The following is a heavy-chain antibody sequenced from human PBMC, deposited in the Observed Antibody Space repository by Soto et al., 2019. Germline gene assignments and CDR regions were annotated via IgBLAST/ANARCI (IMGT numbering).Heavy chain of an antibody. CDR2: INGRGNYI. CDR3: VREDGKVGTNSAFDY. J-gene: IGHJ4*02. Sequence: VGSLRLSGASSGFTFSTYTMNWVRQARGKGLEWVSSINGRGNYIYYAESVKGRFTISRDNAKNSLYLQMDRLRAEDTALYYCVREDGKVGTNSAFDYWGLGALVTVSS. D-gene: IGHD1-26*01. CDR1: GFTFSTYT. V-gene: IGHV3-21*01.